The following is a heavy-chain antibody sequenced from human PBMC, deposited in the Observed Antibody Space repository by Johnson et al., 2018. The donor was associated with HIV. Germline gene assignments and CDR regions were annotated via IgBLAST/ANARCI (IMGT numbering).Heavy chain of an antibody. V-gene: IGHV3-20*04. J-gene: IGHJ3*02. CDR1: GFTFDDYG. CDR2: INWNGGST. D-gene: IGHD3-10*01. CDR3: ARTRHYYEAFDI. Sequence: MLLVESGGGLVQPGRSLRLSCAASGFTFDDYGMSWVRQAPGKGLEWVSGINWNGGSTGYAASVKGRFTISRDNSKNTLYLQMNSLRAEDTAVYYCARTRHYYEAFDIWGQGTMVTVSS.